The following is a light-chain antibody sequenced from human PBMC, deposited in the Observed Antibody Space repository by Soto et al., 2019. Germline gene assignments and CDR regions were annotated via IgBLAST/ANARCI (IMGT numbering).Light chain of an antibody. CDR1: QTISNW. CDR2: DAS. V-gene: IGKV1-5*01. Sequence: DIQMTQSPSTLSASVGDRVTITCRASQTISNWMAWYQQKLGKAPKLLIYDASTLESGVPSRFSGSGSGTEFTLTISSLQPDDFATYYCQQYNSYSGTFGQGTKVEIK. J-gene: IGKJ1*01. CDR3: QQYNSYSGT.